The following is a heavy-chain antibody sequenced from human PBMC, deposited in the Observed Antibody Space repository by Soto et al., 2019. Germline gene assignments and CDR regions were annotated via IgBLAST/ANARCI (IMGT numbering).Heavy chain of an antibody. CDR3: ATYSSGWYGVAFDI. V-gene: IGHV1-18*01. J-gene: IGHJ3*02. Sequence: ASVKVSCKASGYTFTSYGISWVRQAPGQGLDFMGWISAYNGYTIYAQKLQGSVTMTTDTSTSTAYLELRSLRSDDTAVYYCATYSSGWYGVAFDIWGQGTMVTVSS. D-gene: IGHD6-19*01. CDR1: GYTFTSYG. CDR2: ISAYNGYT.